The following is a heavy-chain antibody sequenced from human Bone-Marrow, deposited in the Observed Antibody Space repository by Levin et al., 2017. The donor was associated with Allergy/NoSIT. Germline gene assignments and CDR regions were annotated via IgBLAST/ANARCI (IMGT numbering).Heavy chain of an antibody. D-gene: IGHD1-7*01. CDR2: IYTSGST. CDR3: ARAPGTSLNYDDDGMDV. CDR1: GGSISSYY. Sequence: SETLSLTCTVSGGSISSYYWSWIRQPAGKGLEWIGRIYTSGSTNYNPSLKSRVTMSVDTSKNQFSLKLSSVTAADTAVYYCARAPGTSLNYDDDGMDVWGQGTTVTVSS. J-gene: IGHJ6*02. V-gene: IGHV4-4*07.